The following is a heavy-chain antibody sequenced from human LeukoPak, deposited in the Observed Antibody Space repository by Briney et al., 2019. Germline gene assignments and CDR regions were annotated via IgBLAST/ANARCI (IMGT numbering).Heavy chain of an antibody. D-gene: IGHD3/OR15-3a*01. CDR2: IKEDGSEK. Sequence: AGGSLRLSCAASGVASGFIFSTYWMSWIRQAPGKGLEWVANIKEDGSEKYYVDSVKGRFTISRDNAKKSLYLQMNSLRGEDTAVYHCVTGLGRSVTYWGQGALVTVSS. V-gene: IGHV3-7*01. J-gene: IGHJ4*02. CDR3: VTGLGRSVTY. CDR1: GFIFSTYW.